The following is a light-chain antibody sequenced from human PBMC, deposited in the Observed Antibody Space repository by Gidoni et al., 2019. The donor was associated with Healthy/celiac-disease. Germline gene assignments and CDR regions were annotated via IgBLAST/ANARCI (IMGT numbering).Light chain of an antibody. J-gene: IGKJ4*01. CDR1: QSVSSSY. CDR3: QQYGSSPS. V-gene: IGKV3-20*01. CDR2: GAS. Sequence: EIVLTPSPCTLSLSPGERATLSCRASQSVSSSYLAWYQQKPGQAPRLLIYGASSRATGIPDRFSGSGSGTDFTLTISRLEPEDFAVYYCQQYGSSPSFGGGTKVEIK.